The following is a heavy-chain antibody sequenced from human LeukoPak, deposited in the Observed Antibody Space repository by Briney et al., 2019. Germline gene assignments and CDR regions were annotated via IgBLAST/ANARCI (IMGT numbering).Heavy chain of an antibody. CDR2: ISGSGGST. CDR3: AKVLASVAARPYFDY. V-gene: IGHV3-23*01. Sequence: GGSLRPSCAASGFTFSSYAMSWVRQAPGKGLEWVSAISGSGGSTYYADSVKGRFTISRDNSKNTLYLQMNSLRAEDTAVYYCAKVLASVAARPYFDYWGQGTLVTVSS. J-gene: IGHJ4*02. D-gene: IGHD6-6*01. CDR1: GFTFSSYA.